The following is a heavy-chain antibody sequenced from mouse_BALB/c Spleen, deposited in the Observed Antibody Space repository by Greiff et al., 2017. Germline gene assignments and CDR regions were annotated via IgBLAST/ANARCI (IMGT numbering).Heavy chain of an antibody. CDR2: ISSGGSYT. CDR3: ARGGRPVYFDY. J-gene: IGHJ2*01. Sequence: EVHLVESGGGLVKPGGSLKLSCAASGFTFSSYAMSWVRQSPEKRLEWVAEISSGGSYTYYPDTVTGRFTISRDNAKNTLYLEMSSLRSEDTAMYYCARGGRPVYFDYWGQGTTLTVSS. CDR1: GFTFSSYA. V-gene: IGHV5-9-4*01.